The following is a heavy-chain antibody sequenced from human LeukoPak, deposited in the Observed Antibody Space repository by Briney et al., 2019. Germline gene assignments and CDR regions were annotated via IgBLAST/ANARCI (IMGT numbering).Heavy chain of an antibody. D-gene: IGHD3-22*01. Sequence: SETLSLTCAVSGYSITSGYYWGWIRQPPGQGLEWIGRIHHSGSTYFNPSLKSRLTISVDTSKNTFSLNLRSVTAADTAVYFCARAGTNYYDSSNYFPSWGQGTLVTVSS. CDR1: GYSITSGYY. CDR3: ARAGTNYYDSSNYFPS. V-gene: IGHV4-38-2*01. J-gene: IGHJ5*02. CDR2: IHHSGST.